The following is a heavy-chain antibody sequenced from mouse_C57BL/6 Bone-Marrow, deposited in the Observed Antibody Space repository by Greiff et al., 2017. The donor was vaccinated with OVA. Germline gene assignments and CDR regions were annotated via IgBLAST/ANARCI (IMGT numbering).Heavy chain of an antibody. J-gene: IGHJ1*03. V-gene: IGHV1-81*01. CDR1: GYTFTSYG. D-gene: IGHD1-1*01. CDR3: ARCPNDYYGSSYVGWYFDV. Sequence: QVQLQQSGAELARPGASVKLSCKASGYTFTSYGISWVKQRTGQGLEWIGEIYPRSGNTYYNEKFKGKATLTADKSSSTAYMELRSLTSEDSAVYFCARCPNDYYGSSYVGWYFDVWGTGTTVTVSS. CDR2: IYPRSGNT.